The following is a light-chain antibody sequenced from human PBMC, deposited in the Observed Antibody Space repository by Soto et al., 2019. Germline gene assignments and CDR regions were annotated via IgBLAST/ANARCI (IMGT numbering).Light chain of an antibody. V-gene: IGLV2-14*01. CDR1: SSDVGGYNY. J-gene: IGLJ1*01. Sequence: QSVLTHPASASGSPGQSITIAFTGTSSDVGGYNYVSWYQQYPGKAPKLMIYGVSDRPSGVSTRFSGSKSGNTASLTITGLQAEDEADYYCSSYVSNNNYVFGTGTKVTVI. CDR3: SSYVSNNNYV. CDR2: GVS.